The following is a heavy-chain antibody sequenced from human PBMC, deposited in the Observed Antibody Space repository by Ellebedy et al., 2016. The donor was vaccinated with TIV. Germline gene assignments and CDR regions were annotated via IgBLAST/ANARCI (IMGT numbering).Heavy chain of an antibody. CDR2: LSYDGSNE. CDR1: GFTFSSYS. D-gene: IGHD1-26*01. V-gene: IGHV3-30*03. J-gene: IGHJ4*02. Sequence: GESLKISCAASGFTFSSYSMHWVRQAPGKGLEWVAALSYDGSNEYYGDSVKGRFTISRDSSKKTLYLQMNSLRAEDTAVYYCARDLPNSGTLVDYWGQGTLVTVSS. CDR3: ARDLPNSGTLVDY.